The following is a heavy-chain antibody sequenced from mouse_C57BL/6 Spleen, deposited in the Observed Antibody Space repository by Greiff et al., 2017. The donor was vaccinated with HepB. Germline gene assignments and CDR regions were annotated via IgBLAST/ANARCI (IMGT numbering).Heavy chain of an antibody. CDR3: ARKGDYGNPFAY. CDR1: GYAFSSYW. CDR2: IYPGDGDT. V-gene: IGHV1-80*01. D-gene: IGHD2-1*01. Sequence: QVQLQQSGAELVKPGASVKISCKASGYAFSSYWMNWVKQRPGKGLEWIGQIYPGDGDTNYNGKFKGKATLTADKSSSTAYMQLSSLTSEDSAVYFCARKGDYGNPFAYWGQGTLVTVSA. J-gene: IGHJ3*01.